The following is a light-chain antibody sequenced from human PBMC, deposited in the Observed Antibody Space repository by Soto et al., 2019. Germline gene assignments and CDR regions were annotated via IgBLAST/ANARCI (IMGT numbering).Light chain of an antibody. CDR3: QSYDSSNYVI. J-gene: IGLJ2*01. V-gene: IGLV6-57*01. Sequence: NFMLTQPHSVSESPGKTVTISCTRSSGSIASNYVQWYQQRPGSSPTTVIFGGSQRPSGASDRFSASIDSSSNSASLTISGLQTEDEADYYCQSYDSSNYVIFGGGTKLTVL. CDR2: GGS. CDR1: SGSIASNY.